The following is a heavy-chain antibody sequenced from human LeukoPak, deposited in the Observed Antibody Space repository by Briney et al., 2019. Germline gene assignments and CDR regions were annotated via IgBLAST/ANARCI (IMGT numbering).Heavy chain of an antibody. CDR1: GFTFSSYS. Sequence: GGSLRLPCAASGFTFSSYSMNWVRQAPGKGLEWVSSSGTRSGTKYYADSVMGRFTISRDSAMNSVSLQINSLRAEDTAVYYCLLQMTYGELSDPDFRGQGTLVTVSS. CDR3: LLQMTYGELSDPDF. CDR2: SGTRSGTK. V-gene: IGHV3-21*01. J-gene: IGHJ4*02. D-gene: IGHD3-16*02.